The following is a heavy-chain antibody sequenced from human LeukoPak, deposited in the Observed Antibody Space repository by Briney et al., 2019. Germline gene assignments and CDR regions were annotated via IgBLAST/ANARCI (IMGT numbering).Heavy chain of an antibody. Sequence: GGSLRLSCASSGFTFNNYGMSWVRLAPGKGLEWVSAISGSGGSTYYADSVKGRFTISRDNSKNTLYLQMNSLRAEDTAVYYCAKVAYCGGDCHKPDYWGQGTLVTVSS. J-gene: IGHJ4*02. CDR3: AKVAYCGGDCHKPDY. CDR1: GFTFNNYG. D-gene: IGHD2-21*01. V-gene: IGHV3-23*01. CDR2: ISGSGGST.